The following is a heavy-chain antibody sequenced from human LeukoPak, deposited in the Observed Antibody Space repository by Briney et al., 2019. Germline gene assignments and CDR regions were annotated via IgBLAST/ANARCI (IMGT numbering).Heavy chain of an antibody. CDR1: GFTFSNDW. CDR2: TNQDGSGK. V-gene: IGHV3-7*01. Sequence: GGSLRLSCVASGFTFSNDWMTWVRQAPGKGLEWVANTNQDGSGKYYVDSVKGRFSVSRDNAKNSLYLQMNNLRVEDTAVYYCARDNDRKDDSWGQGTLVTVSS. CDR3: ARDNDRKDDS. J-gene: IGHJ5*02. D-gene: IGHD3-16*01.